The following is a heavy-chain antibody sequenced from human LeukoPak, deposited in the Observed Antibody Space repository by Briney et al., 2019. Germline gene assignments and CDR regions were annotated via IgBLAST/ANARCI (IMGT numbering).Heavy chain of an antibody. V-gene: IGHV5-51*01. CDR2: IYPGDSDT. CDR3: ARHGTYSSSWNNFDY. J-gene: IGHJ4*02. D-gene: IGHD6-13*01. CDR1: GYSFTSYW. Sequence: GESLKISCKGSGYSFTSYWIGWVRQMPGKGLEWIGIIYPGDSDTRYSPSFQGQVTISADKSISTAYLQWSSLKASDTAMYYCARHGTYSSSWNNFDYWGQGTLVTVSS.